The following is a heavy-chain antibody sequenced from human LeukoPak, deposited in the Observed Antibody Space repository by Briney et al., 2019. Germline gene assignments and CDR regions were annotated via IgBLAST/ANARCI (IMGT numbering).Heavy chain of an antibody. CDR2: ISAYNGNT. D-gene: IGHD5-12*01. Sequence: ASVKVSCKASGYTFTGYYMHWVRQAPGQGLEWMGWISAYNGNTNYAQKLQGRVTMTTDTSTSTAYMELRSLRSDDTAVYYCARDPGLVATINFDYWGQGTLVTVSP. V-gene: IGHV1-18*04. CDR1: GYTFTGYY. J-gene: IGHJ4*02. CDR3: ARDPGLVATINFDY.